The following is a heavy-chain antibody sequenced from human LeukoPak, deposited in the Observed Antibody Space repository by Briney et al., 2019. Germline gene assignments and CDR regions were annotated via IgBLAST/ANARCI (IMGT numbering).Heavy chain of an antibody. J-gene: IGHJ4*02. CDR2: ISYDGSNK. CDR3: ARDGVKRWLQLPLE. V-gene: IGHV3-30*03. Sequence: GGSLRLSCAASGFTFSSYGMHWVRQAPGKGLQWVAVISYDGSNKYYADSVKGRFTISRDNSKNTLYLQMNSLRSEDTAVYYCARDGVKRWLQLPLEWGQGTLVTVSS. CDR1: GFTFSSYG. D-gene: IGHD5-24*01.